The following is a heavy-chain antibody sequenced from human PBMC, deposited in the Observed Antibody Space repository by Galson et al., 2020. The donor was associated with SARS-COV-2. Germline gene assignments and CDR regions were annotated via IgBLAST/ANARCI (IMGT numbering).Heavy chain of an antibody. V-gene: IGHV3-23*01. D-gene: IGHD1-1*01. CDR2: MTDGGGNT. CDR3: AKYLENWYFDV. CDR1: GFSFSTNP. J-gene: IGHJ2*01. Sequence: GESLKISCAVSGFSFSTNPMSWVRQAPGKGLEWISAMTDGGGNTFYAESVKGRFTIYGDNSKNTLYLQMSSLRAEDTAVYYCAKYLENWYFDVWGRGALVTVSS.